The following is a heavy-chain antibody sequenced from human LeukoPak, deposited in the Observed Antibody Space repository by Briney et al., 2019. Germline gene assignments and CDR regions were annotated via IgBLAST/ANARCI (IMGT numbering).Heavy chain of an antibody. J-gene: IGHJ4*02. CDR3: ARVLGFWSGYYIDY. CDR1: GGSFSGYY. CDR2: INHSGST. Sequence: PSETLSLTCAVYGGSFSGYYWSWIRQPPGKGLEWIVEINHSGSTNYNPSLKSRVTISVDTSKNQFSLKLSSVTAADTAVYYCARVLGFWSGYYIDYWGQGTLVTVSS. D-gene: IGHD3-3*01. V-gene: IGHV4-34*01.